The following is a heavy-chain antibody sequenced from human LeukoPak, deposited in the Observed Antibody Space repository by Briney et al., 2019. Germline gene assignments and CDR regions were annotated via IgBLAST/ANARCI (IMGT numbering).Heavy chain of an antibody. D-gene: IGHD1-26*01. Sequence: PGGSLRLSCAASGFTSNDHAMHWIRQIPGKGLEWVSGIYWNSGGTGYADSVKGRFTISRDNAKNTLYLQMNSLGAGDTAVYYCTRGDFYVGAQDYWGQGTLVAVSS. CDR2: IYWNSGGT. V-gene: IGHV3-9*02. J-gene: IGHJ4*02. CDR1: GFTSNDHA. CDR3: TRGDFYVGAQDY.